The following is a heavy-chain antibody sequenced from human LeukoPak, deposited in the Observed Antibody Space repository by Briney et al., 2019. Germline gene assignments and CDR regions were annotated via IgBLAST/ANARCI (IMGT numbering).Heavy chain of an antibody. CDR1: GGSFSGYY. J-gene: IGHJ5*02. D-gene: IGHD6-13*01. V-gene: IGHV4-34*01. CDR3: ARVRYSRAEPQTIRFDP. Sequence: TPSETLSLTCAVYGGSFSGYYWSWIRQPPGKGLEWIGEINHSGSTNYNPSLKSRVTISVDTSKNQFSLKLSSVTAADTAVYYCARVRYSRAEPQTIRFDPWGQGTLVTVSS. CDR2: INHSGST.